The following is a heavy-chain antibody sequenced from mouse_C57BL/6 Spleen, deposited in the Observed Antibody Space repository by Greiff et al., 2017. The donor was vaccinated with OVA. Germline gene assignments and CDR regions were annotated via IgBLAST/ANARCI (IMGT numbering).Heavy chain of an antibody. V-gene: IGHV5-16*01. D-gene: IGHD3-2*02. CDR3: ARDQGTTYYFDY. CDR2: INYDGSST. CDR1: GFTFSDYY. J-gene: IGHJ2*01. Sequence: EVNVVESEGGLVQPGSSMKLSCTASGFTFSDYYMAWVRQVPEKGLEWVANINYDGSSTYYLDSLKSRFIISRDNAKNILYLQMSSLKSEDTATYYCARDQGTTYYFDYWGQGTTLTVSS.